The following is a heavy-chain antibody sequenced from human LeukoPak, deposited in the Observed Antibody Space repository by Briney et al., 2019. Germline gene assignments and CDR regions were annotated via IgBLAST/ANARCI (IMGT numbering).Heavy chain of an antibody. D-gene: IGHD6-19*01. V-gene: IGHV1-2*02. CDR2: INPNSGGT. CDR1: GYTFTGYY. Sequence: ASVKVSCKASGYTFTGYYMHWVRQAPGQGLEWMGWINPNSGGTNYAQKFQGRVTMTRDTSISTAFMELSGLRSDDTAVYYCARGTSIAVAVTDYWGQGTLVTVSS. J-gene: IGHJ4*02. CDR3: ARGTSIAVAVTDY.